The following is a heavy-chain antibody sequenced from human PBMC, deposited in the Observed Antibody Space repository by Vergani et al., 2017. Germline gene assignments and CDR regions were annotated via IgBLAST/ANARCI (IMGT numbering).Heavy chain of an antibody. V-gene: IGHV3-11*06. CDR1: GFTFSDYY. J-gene: IGHJ5*02. CDR2: ISSSSSYT. CDR3: ARAPNGDYVWFDP. Sequence: QVQLVESGGGLVKPGGSLRLSCAASGFTFSDYYMSWIRQAPGKGLEWVSYISSSSSYTNYADSEKGRFTISRDNAKNSRYLQMNILRAEDTAVYYCARAPNGDYVWFDPWGQGTLVTVS. D-gene: IGHD4-17*01.